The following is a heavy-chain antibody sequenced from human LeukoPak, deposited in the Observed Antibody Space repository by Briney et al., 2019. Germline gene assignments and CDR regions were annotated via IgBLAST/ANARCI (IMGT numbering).Heavy chain of an antibody. J-gene: IGHJ5*02. CDR1: GGSISSSNW. D-gene: IGHD3-10*01. Sequence: SETLSLTCAVSGGSISSSNWWSWVRQPPGKGLEWIGEIYHSGSTNYNPSLKSRVTISVDKSKNQFSLKLSSVTAADTAVYYCARHQLWFGEGGNWFDPWGQGTLVTVSS. CDR3: ARHQLWFGEGGNWFDP. V-gene: IGHV4-4*02. CDR2: IYHSGST.